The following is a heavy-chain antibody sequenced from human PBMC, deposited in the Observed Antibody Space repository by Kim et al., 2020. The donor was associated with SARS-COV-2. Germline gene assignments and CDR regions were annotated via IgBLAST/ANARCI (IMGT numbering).Heavy chain of an antibody. J-gene: IGHJ4*02. V-gene: IGHV3-33*01. Sequence: GGSLRLSCAASGFTFSSYGMHWVRQAPGKGLEWVAVIWYDGSNKYYADSVKGRFTISRDNSKNTLYLQMNSLRAEDTAVYYCARDRLGATALDYWGQGTLVTVSS. CDR2: IWYDGSNK. CDR1: GFTFSSYG. D-gene: IGHD1-26*01. CDR3: ARDRLGATALDY.